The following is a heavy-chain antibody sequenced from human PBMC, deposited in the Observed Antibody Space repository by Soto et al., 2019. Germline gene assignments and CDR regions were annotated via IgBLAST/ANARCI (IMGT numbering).Heavy chain of an antibody. CDR3: ARTPGPEVAASLTYYYFSGMDV. D-gene: IGHD2-15*01. CDR2: IHPGDSDT. J-gene: IGHJ6*02. Sequence: PGESLKISCEASGYSFTSYWIGWVRQMPGKGLEWMGIIHPGDSDTKYSPSFQGQVTISVDKSITTAYLQWSSLKASDTAMYYCARTPGPEVAASLTYYYFSGMDVWGQGTTDTVFS. V-gene: IGHV5-51*01. CDR1: GYSFTSYW.